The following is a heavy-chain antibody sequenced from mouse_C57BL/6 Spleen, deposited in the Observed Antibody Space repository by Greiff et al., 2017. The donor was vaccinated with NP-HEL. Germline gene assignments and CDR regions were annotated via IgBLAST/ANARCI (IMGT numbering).Heavy chain of an antibody. CDR3: ARNYYGSPFYYAMDY. CDR2: IYPGDGDT. D-gene: IGHD1-1*01. J-gene: IGHJ4*01. V-gene: IGHV1-80*01. CDR1: GYAFSSYW. Sequence: VQLQQSGAELVKPGASVKISCKASGYAFSSYWMNWVKQRPGKGLEWIGQIYPGDGDTNYNGKFKGKATLTADKSSSTAYMQLSSLTSEDSAVYFCARNYYGSPFYYAMDYWGQGTSVTVSS.